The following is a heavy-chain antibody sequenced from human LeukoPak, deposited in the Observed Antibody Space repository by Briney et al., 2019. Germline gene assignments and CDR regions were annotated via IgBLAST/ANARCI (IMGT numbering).Heavy chain of an antibody. D-gene: IGHD6-13*01. CDR1: GFTFSSYA. CDR3: AKDPYSSSWRYYFDY. CDR2: ISGSGGST. J-gene: IGHJ4*02. V-gene: IGHV3-23*01. Sequence: GGSLRLSCAASGFTFSSYAMSWVRQAPGKGLGWVSAISGSGGSTYYADSVKGRFTISRDNSKNTLYLQMNSPRAEDTAVYYCAKDPYSSSWRYYFDYWGQGTLVTVSS.